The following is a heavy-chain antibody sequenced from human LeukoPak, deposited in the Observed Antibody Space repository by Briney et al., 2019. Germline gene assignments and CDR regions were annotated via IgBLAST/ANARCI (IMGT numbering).Heavy chain of an antibody. J-gene: IGHJ4*02. CDR2: ISYDGSNK. V-gene: IGHV3-30*18. CDR1: GFTFSSYG. Sequence: PGRSLRLSCAASGFTFSSYGMHWVRQAPGKGLEWVAVISYDGSNKYYADSVKGRFTISRDNSKNTLYLQMNSLRAEDTAVYYCAKEDPKGYWGQGTLVTVSS. CDR3: AKEDPKGY.